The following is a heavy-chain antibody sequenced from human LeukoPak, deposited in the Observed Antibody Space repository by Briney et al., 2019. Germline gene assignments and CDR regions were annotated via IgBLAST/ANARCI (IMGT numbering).Heavy chain of an antibody. D-gene: IGHD5-12*01. Sequence: GGSLRLSCAAFGVTFSSNYMSWVRQAPGKGVEWMSVIYSGCSTYYPDSVKGRFTISRDNSKNTLYLQMNSLRAEDTAVYYCAATTTHFDYWGQGTLVTVSS. J-gene: IGHJ4*02. CDR2: IYSGCST. CDR3: AATTTHFDY. CDR1: GVTFSSNY. V-gene: IGHV3-66*01.